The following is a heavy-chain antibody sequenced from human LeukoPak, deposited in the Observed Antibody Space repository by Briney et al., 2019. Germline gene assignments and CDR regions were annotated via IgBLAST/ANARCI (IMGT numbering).Heavy chain of an antibody. CDR2: ICYIVST. D-gene: IGHD5-12*01. Sequence: SETLSLTCAVYGGSFSDYYWSWIRQPPGKGLEWIGNICYIVSTYYNPSLRSRVTMSVDTSKNQFSLRLSSVTAADTAIYYCARHSRSGYGGYENAFDLWGQGTMVSVSS. CDR1: GGSFSDYY. V-gene: IGHV4-34*01. J-gene: IGHJ3*01. CDR3: ARHSRSGYGGYENAFDL.